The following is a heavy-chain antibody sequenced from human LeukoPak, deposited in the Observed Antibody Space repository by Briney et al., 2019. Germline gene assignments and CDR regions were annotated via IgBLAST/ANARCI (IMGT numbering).Heavy chain of an antibody. Sequence: SETLSLTCTVSGGSISSGGYYWSWIRQHPGKGVEWIGYIYYSGSTYYNPSLKSRVTISVDTSKNQFSLKLSSVTAADTAVYYCARDLGPTYCGGDCSLMDVWGQGTTVTVSS. CDR2: IYYSGST. V-gene: IGHV4-31*03. CDR1: GGSISSGGYY. CDR3: ARDLGPTYCGGDCSLMDV. J-gene: IGHJ6*02. D-gene: IGHD2-21*02.